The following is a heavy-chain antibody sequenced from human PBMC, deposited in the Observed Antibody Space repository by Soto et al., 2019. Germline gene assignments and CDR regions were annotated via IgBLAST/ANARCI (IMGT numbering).Heavy chain of an antibody. J-gene: IGHJ4*02. D-gene: IGHD3-10*01. CDR2: MNPNSGNT. CDR3: AADYGAVTPLYY. Sequence: ASVKVSCKASGYTFTSYDINWVRQAAGQGLEWLGWMNPNSGNTGYALKFQGRVTMTRNTSISTAYMELSSLRSEDTAVYYCAADYGAVTPLYYWGQGTLVTVSS. V-gene: IGHV1-8*01. CDR1: GYTFTSYD.